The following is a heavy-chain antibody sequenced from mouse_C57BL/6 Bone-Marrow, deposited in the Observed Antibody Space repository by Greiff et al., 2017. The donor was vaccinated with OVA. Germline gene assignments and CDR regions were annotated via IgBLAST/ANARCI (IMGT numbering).Heavy chain of an antibody. CDR1: GFTFSDYG. J-gene: IGHJ4*01. Sequence: EVKVVESGGGLVKPGGSLKLSCAASGFTFSDYGMHWVRQAPEKGLEWVAYISSGSSTTYYADTVKGRFTLSIDNAKNTLFLQMTSLRSEDTARYYCARGGSNPLYAMDYWGQGTSVTVSS. V-gene: IGHV5-17*01. D-gene: IGHD2-5*01. CDR3: ARGGSNPLYAMDY. CDR2: ISSGSSTT.